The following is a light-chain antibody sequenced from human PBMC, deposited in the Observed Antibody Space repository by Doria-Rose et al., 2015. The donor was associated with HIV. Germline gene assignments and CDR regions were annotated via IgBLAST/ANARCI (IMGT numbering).Light chain of an antibody. J-gene: IGKJ1*01. CDR3: HQYGTSWT. V-gene: IGKV3-20*01. CDR2: DGS. Sequence: TQSPGTLSLSPGERATLSCRAGQSFSSTYLAWYQQKPAQAPSLLIYDGSTRATGIPDRFSASGSGTDFTLTINRLEPEDCALYYCHQYGTSWTFGQGTKVEI. CDR1: QSFSSTY.